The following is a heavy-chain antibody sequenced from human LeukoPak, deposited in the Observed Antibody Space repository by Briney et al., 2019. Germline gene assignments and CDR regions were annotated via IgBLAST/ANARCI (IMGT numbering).Heavy chain of an antibody. V-gene: IGHV1-8*01. Sequence: ASVKVSCKASGYTFTRYDINWVRQATGQGLEWMGWMNPNSGNTGYAQKFQGRVTMTRNTSISTAYMELSSLRSEDTAVYYCARGGGFTEPWYYMDVWGKGTTVTVSS. D-gene: IGHD1-26*01. CDR2: MNPNSGNT. J-gene: IGHJ6*03. CDR3: ARGGGFTEPWYYMDV. CDR1: GYTFTRYD.